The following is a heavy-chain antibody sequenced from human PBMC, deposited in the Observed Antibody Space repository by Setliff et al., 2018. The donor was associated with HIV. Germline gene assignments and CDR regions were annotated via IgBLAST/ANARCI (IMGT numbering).Heavy chain of an antibody. J-gene: IGHJ4*02. CDR3: ARSVLQFFGVVVDFDF. D-gene: IGHD3-3*01. CDR1: GGTFSSYA. Sequence: ASVKVSCKASGGTFSSYAISWVRQAPGQGLEWMGWINPNSGGTNYAQKFQGRVNMTRDTSISTTYMELSRLRSDDTAVYYCARSVLQFFGVVVDFDFWGQGTLVTVSS. V-gene: IGHV1-2*02. CDR2: INPNSGGT.